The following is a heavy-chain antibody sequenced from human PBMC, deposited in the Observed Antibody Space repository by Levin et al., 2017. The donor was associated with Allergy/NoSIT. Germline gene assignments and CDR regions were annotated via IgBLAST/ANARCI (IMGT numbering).Heavy chain of an antibody. CDR2: IYHSGST. Sequence: SETLSLTCAVSGGSISSGGYSWSWIRQPPGKGLEWIGYIYHSGSTYYNPSLKSRVTISVDRSKNQFSLKLSSVTAADTAVYYCARSSKGSSGFHYYYGMDVWGQGTTVTVSS. CDR3: ARSSKGSSGFHYYYGMDV. V-gene: IGHV4-30-2*01. D-gene: IGHD3-22*01. J-gene: IGHJ6*02. CDR1: GGSISSGGYS.